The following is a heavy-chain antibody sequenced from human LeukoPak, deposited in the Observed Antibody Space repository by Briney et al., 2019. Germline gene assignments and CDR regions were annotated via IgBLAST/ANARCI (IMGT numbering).Heavy chain of an antibody. CDR2: ISSSSSYI. D-gene: IGHD6-13*01. CDR1: GFTFSSSS. J-gene: IGHJ4*02. CDR3: AKDIGSSWYYFDY. Sequence: GGSLRLSCAASGFTFSSSSMNWVRQAPGKGLEWVSSISSSSSYIYYADSVKGRFTISRDNAKNSLYLQMNSLRAEDTALYYCAKDIGSSWYYFDYWGQGTLVTVSS. V-gene: IGHV3-21*04.